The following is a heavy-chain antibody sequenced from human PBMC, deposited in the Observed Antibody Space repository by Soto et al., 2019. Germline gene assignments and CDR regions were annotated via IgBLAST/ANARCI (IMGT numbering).Heavy chain of an antibody. CDR1: GFTFSSYW. D-gene: IGHD4-17*01. Sequence: EVQLVESGGGLVQPGGSLRLSCAASGFTFSSYWMHWVRQAPGKVLVWVSRINSDGSSTSYAASVKGRFTISRDNAKNTLYLQMNSLRAEDTAVYYCARGAGDYGGSPYYYYGMDVCGQGTTVTVSS. CDR3: ARGAGDYGGSPYYYYGMDV. CDR2: INSDGSST. J-gene: IGHJ6*02. V-gene: IGHV3-74*01.